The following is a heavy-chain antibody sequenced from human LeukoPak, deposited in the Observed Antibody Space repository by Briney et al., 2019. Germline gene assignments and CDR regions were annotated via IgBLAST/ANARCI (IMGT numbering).Heavy chain of an antibody. Sequence: PSQTLSLTCTVSGGSISSGGYYWSWIRQHPGKGLEWIGYIYYSGSTYYNPSLKSRVTISVDTSKNQCSLKLSSVSAADTAVYYCARAKPDGYINYWGQGTLVTVSS. V-gene: IGHV4-31*03. D-gene: IGHD1-14*01. CDR1: GGSISSGGYY. J-gene: IGHJ4*02. CDR3: ARAKPDGYINY. CDR2: IYYSGST.